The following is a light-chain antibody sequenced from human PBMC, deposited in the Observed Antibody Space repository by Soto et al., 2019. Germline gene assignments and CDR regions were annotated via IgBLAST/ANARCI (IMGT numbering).Light chain of an antibody. V-gene: IGLV2-14*01. Sequence: QSVLTRPASVSGSPGQSITISCTGTSSDVGGYNYVSWHQQHPGKAPKLMIYDVSNRPSGVSNRFPGSKSGNTASLTISGLRAEDEADYYCSSYTSSSTLDVFGTGTKVTVL. J-gene: IGLJ1*01. CDR1: SSDVGGYNY. CDR3: SSYTSSSTLDV. CDR2: DVS.